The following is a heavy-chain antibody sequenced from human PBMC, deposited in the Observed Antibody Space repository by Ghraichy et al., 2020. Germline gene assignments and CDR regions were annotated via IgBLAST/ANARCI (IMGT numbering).Heavy chain of an antibody. Sequence: GGSLRLSCAASGFTFSSYGMHWVRQAPGKGLEWVAVISYDGSNKYYADSVKGRFTISRDNSKNTLYLQMNSLRAEDTAVYYCAKDLGYSGYDYNYYYGMDVWGQGTTVTVSS. J-gene: IGHJ6*02. CDR3: AKDLGYSGYDYNYYYGMDV. V-gene: IGHV3-30*18. D-gene: IGHD5-12*01. CDR1: GFTFSSYG. CDR2: ISYDGSNK.